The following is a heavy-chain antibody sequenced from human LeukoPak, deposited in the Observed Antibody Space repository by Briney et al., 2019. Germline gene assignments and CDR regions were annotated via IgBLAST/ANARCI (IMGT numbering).Heavy chain of an antibody. D-gene: IGHD3-10*01. CDR1: GFTFSGHW. CDR2: TNSDGSST. CDR3: ARKGSEARFDP. V-gene: IGHV3-74*01. J-gene: IGHJ5*02. Sequence: GGSLRLSCAVSGFTFSGHWMFWVRQAPGKGLVWVSSTNSDGSSTGYTDSVKGRFTVSRDNAKNTLYLQMNSLRVEDTAVYYCARKGSEARFDPWGQGTLVTVSS.